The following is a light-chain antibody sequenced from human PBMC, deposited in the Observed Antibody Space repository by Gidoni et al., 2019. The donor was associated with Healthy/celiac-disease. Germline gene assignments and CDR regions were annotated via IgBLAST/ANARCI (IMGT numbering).Light chain of an antibody. CDR3: QQYDNLPLYT. CDR1: QDISNY. V-gene: IGKV1-33*01. CDR2: DAS. Sequence: DIQMTQSPSSLSASVGDRVTITCQASQDISNYLNWYQQKPGKDPKLLIYDASNLETGVPSRFSGSVSETDFTFTISSLQPEDIATYYCQQYDNLPLYTFGQGTKLEIK. J-gene: IGKJ2*01.